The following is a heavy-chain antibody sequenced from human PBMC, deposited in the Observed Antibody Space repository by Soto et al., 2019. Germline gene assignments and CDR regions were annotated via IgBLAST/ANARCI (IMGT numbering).Heavy chain of an antibody. CDR1: GGTFSNYA. D-gene: IGHD2-21*02. CDR3: ARDQGGDGFDP. CDR2: IIPIFGTA. V-gene: IGHV1-69*01. J-gene: IGHJ5*02. Sequence: QVQLVQSGAEVKKPGSSVKVSCKASGGTFSNYAINWVRQAPGPGLEWMGGIIPIFGTANYAQKFQGRVTTTMDDSTSTAYMELSSLRAEDTAVYYCARDQGGDGFDPWGQGTLVTVSS.